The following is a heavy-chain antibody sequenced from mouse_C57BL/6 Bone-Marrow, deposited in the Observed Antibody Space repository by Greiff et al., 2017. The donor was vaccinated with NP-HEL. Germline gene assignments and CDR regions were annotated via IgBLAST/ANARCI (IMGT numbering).Heavy chain of an antibody. J-gene: IGHJ3*01. CDR1: GFNIKDDY. CDR3: TSVGFAY. V-gene: IGHV14-4*01. CDR2: IDPENGDT. Sequence: SGAELVRPGATVKLSCTASGFNIKDDYMHWVKQRPEQGLEWIGWIDPENGDTEYASKFQGKATITADTSSNTAYLQLSSLTSEDTAVYYCTSVGFAYWGQGTLVTVSA.